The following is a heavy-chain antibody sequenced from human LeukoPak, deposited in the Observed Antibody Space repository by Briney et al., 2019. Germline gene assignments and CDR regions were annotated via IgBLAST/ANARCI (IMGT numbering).Heavy chain of an antibody. CDR1: GGTFSSYA. CDR3: ASLGGAMVRGVITTNNFDY. Sequence: SVKVSCKASGGTFSSYAISWVRQAPGQGLEWMGGIIPIFGTANYAQKSQGRVTITADESTSTAYMELSSLGSEDTAVYYCASLGGAMVRGVITTNNFDYWGQGTLVTVSS. V-gene: IGHV1-69*13. D-gene: IGHD3-10*01. J-gene: IGHJ4*02. CDR2: IIPIFGTA.